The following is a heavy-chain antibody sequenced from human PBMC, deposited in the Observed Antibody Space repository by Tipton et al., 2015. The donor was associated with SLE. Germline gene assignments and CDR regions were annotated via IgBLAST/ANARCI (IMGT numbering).Heavy chain of an antibody. CDR2: LYSTGST. CDR3: AREHRGYSNSLGY. Sequence: TLSLTCSVSGGSISSSRYYWNWIRQPAGKALEWIGRLYSTGSTNYNPSFQTRVTISVDTSKNQFSLKLSSVTAADTAIYYCAREHRGYSNSLGYWGQGALVTVSS. V-gene: IGHV4-61*02. J-gene: IGHJ1*01. D-gene: IGHD6-13*01. CDR1: GGSISSSRYY.